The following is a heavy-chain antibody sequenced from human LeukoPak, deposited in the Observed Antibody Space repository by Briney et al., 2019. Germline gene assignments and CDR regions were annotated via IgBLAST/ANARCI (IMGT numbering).Heavy chain of an antibody. Sequence: GGSLRPSCAASGFNFSNYTVNWVRQAPGKGLQWVSSISSSSGYIYYTDSVKGRFTISRDNAKNSLYLQMNSLRAEDTAVYYCARDRDYGGNSWVMDPWGQGTLATVSS. CDR1: GFNFSNYT. J-gene: IGHJ5*02. CDR3: ARDRDYGGNSWVMDP. CDR2: ISSSSGYI. D-gene: IGHD4-23*01. V-gene: IGHV3-21*01.